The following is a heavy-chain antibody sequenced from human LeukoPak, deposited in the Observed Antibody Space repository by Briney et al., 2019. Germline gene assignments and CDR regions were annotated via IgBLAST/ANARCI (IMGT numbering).Heavy chain of an antibody. V-gene: IGHV4-34*01. CDR2: INHSGST. Sequence: PSETLSLTCAVYGGSFSGYYWSWIRQPPGKGLEWIGEINHSGSTNYNPSLKSRVTISVDTSKNQSSLKLSSVTAADTAVYYCARGEVTYYFDYWGQGTLVTVSS. CDR3: ARGEVTYYFDY. J-gene: IGHJ4*02. CDR1: GGSFSGYY.